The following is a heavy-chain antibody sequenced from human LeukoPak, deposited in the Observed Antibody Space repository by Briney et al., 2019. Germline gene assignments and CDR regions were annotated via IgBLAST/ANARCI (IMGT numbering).Heavy chain of an antibody. CDR3: ARPYYYDSSGHYYFDY. V-gene: IGHV5-51*01. J-gene: IGHJ4*02. D-gene: IGHD3-22*01. Sequence: GESLKISCKGSGYSFTSYWIGWVRQMPGKGLEWMGIIYPGGSDTRYSPSFQGQVTISADKSISTAYLQWSSLKASDTAMYYCARPYYYDSSGHYYFDYWGQGTLVTVSS. CDR1: GYSFTSYW. CDR2: IYPGGSDT.